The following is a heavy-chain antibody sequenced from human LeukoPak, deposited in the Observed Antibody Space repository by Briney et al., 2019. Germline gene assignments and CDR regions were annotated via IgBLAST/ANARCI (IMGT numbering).Heavy chain of an antibody. CDR2: IWYDGSNE. J-gene: IGHJ4*02. CDR3: TTAWVLRYFDWLSDY. D-gene: IGHD3-9*01. Sequence: PGGSLRLSCAASGFTFSRYVMHWVRQAPGKGLQWVALIWYDGSNEYYTDSVKGRFTISRDNSKNTLYLQMNSLRAEDTAVYYCTTAWVLRYFDWLSDYWGQGTLVTVSS. V-gene: IGHV3-33*01. CDR1: GFTFSRYV.